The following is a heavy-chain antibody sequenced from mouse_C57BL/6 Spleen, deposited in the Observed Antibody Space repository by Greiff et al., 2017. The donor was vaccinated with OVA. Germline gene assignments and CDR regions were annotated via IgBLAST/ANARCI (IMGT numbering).Heavy chain of an antibody. D-gene: IGHD2-4*01. CDR2: INPNNGGT. V-gene: IGHV1-22*01. CDR3: AREGNGLRRDYAMDY. CDR1: GYTFTDYN. J-gene: IGHJ4*01. Sequence: EVQLQQSGPELVKPGASVKMSCKASGYTFTDYNMHWVKQSHGKSLEWIGYINPNNGGTSYNQKFKGKATLTVNKSSSTAYMELRSLTSEDSAVYYCAREGNGLRRDYAMDYWGQGTSVTVSS.